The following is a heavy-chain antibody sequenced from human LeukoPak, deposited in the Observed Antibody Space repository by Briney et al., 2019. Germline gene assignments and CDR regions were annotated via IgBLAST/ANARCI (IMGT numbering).Heavy chain of an antibody. CDR2: IYYSGST. CDR1: GGSISSGDYY. D-gene: IGHD2-2*01. V-gene: IGHV4-30-4*01. Sequence: SETLSLTCTVSGGSISSGDYYWSWIRQPPGKGLVWIGYIYYSGSTYYNPSLKSRVTISVDTSKNQFSLKLSSVTAADTAVYYCARVNIVVVPAANWFDPWGQGTLVTVSS. J-gene: IGHJ5*02. CDR3: ARVNIVVVPAANWFDP.